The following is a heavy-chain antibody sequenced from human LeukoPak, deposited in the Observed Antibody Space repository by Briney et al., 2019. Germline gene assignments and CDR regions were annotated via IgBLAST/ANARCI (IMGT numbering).Heavy chain of an antibody. V-gene: IGHV3-23*01. D-gene: IGHD3-22*01. CDR3: AKRGVVIRVILVGFQKEAYYFDS. CDR1: GFTFSSYA. Sequence: GGSLRLSCAASGFTFSSYAMSWVRQAPGKGLEWVAGISGSGGSTNYADSVKGRFTISRDNPKNTLYLQMTSLRAEDTAVYFCAKRGVVIRVILVGFQKEAYYFDSWGQGALVTVSS. J-gene: IGHJ4*02. CDR2: ISGSGGST.